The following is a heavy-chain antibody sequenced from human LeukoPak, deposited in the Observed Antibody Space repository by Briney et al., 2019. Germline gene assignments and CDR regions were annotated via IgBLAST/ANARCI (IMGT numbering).Heavy chain of an antibody. CDR3: ARVWRPYYYYYYMDV. CDR1: GGSISSHY. D-gene: IGHD3-16*01. J-gene: IGHJ6*03. Sequence: SETLSLTCTVSGGSISSHYWSWIRQPPGKGLEWIGYIYYSGSTNYNPSLKSRVTMSVDTSKNQFSLKLSSVTAADTAVYYCARVWRPYYYYYYMDVWGKGTTVTVSS. CDR2: IYYSGST. V-gene: IGHV4-59*11.